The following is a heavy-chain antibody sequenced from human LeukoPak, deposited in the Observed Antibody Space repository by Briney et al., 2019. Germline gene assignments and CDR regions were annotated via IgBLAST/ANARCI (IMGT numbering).Heavy chain of an antibody. V-gene: IGHV3-33*01. CDR2: IWYDGSNK. J-gene: IGHJ4*02. D-gene: IGHD5-18*01. CDR3: ARSRGYSYGYGFDY. CDR1: GFTFSSYG. Sequence: GRSLRLSCAASGFTFSSYGMHWVRQAPGKGLEWVAVIWYDGSNKYYADSVKGRFTISRDNSKNTLYLQMNSLRAEDTAVYYCARSRGYSYGYGFDYWGQGTLVTVSS.